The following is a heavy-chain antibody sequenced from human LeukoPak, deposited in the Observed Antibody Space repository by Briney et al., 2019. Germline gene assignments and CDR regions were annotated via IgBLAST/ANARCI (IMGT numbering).Heavy chain of an antibody. D-gene: IGHD1-26*01. CDR1: GGSFSGYY. J-gene: IGHJ4*02. Sequence: PSETLSLTCAVYGGSFSGYYWSWIRQPPGKGLEWIGEINHSGSTNYNPSLKSRVTISVDTSKNQFSLKLSSATAADTAVYYCARDSGSYRRGFDYWGQGTLVTVSS. CDR3: ARDSGSYRRGFDY. CDR2: INHSGST. V-gene: IGHV4-34*01.